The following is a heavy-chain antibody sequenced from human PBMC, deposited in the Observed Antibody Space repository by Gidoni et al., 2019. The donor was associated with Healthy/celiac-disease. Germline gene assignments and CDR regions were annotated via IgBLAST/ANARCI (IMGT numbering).Heavy chain of an antibody. CDR1: GYTFTGYY. V-gene: IGHV1-2*04. CDR2: INPNSGGT. CDR3: ARGVRMVAATRSWFDP. J-gene: IGHJ5*02. D-gene: IGHD2-15*01. Sequence: QVQLVQSGAEVKKHGASVKVSCKASGYTFTGYYMHWVRQAPGQGLEWMGWINPNSGGTNYAQKFQGWVTMTMDTSISTAYMELSRLRSDDTAVYYCARGVRMVAATRSWFDPWGQGTLVTVSS.